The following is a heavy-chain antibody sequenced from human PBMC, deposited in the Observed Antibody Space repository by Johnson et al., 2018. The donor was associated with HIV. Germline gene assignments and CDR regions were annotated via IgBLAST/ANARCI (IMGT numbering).Heavy chain of an antibody. CDR2: INWHGGST. CDR1: GFRFDDYG. CDR3: ARGRGGDDISCDV. D-gene: IGHD3-16*01. Sequence: EVQLVESGGTVVRPGGSLRLSCAVSGFRFDDYGMSWVRQAPGKGLEWVAGINWHGGSTGYVDSVKGRFIISRENAKNSLYLQMNSLRVEDTALYYCARGRGGDDISCDVWGQGTRVIVSS. V-gene: IGHV3-20*04. J-gene: IGHJ3*01.